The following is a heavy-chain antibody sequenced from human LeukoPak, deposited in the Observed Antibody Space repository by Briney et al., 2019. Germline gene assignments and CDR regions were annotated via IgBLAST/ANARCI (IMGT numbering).Heavy chain of an antibody. CDR2: ISSSSSYI. V-gene: IGHV3-21*01. CDR3: ARGNSLGSIGYCSSTSCYFFDY. J-gene: IGHJ4*02. CDR1: GFTFSSYS. D-gene: IGHD2-2*01. Sequence: GGSLRLSCAASGFTFSSYSMNWVRQAPGKGLEWVSSISSSSSYIYYADSVKGRFTISRDNAKNSLYLQMNSLRAEDTAVYYCARGNSLGSIGYCSSTSCYFFDYWGQGTLVTVSS.